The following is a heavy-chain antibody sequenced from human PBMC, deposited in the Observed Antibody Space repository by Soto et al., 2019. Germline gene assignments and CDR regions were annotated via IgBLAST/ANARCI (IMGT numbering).Heavy chain of an antibody. CDR2: SSASGGDT. J-gene: IGHJ6*02. Sequence: GGSLRLSCAASGFSFSIYAMTWVRQAPGRGLEWVSGSSASGGDTYYADSVKGRFTVSRDNSKNTLYLQMNSLRAEDTAIYYCAKEGPYVYGGYGVHRDGVAFWGRGSTV. V-gene: IGHV3-23*01. CDR1: GFSFSIYA. D-gene: IGHD5-12*01. CDR3: AKEGPYVYGGYGVHRDGVAF.